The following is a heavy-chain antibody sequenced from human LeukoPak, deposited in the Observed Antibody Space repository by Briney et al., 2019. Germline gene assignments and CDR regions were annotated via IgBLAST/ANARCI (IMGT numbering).Heavy chain of an antibody. Sequence: GASLEISCQGSGSRFTSYWIGWARQMPGKGLEWMGIIYPGDSDTRYRPSFQGQVTVSAAKSISTAYLQWSSLKASDTAMYYCARLMWDIVVVPAASPDPAGYGMDVWGQGTTVTVSS. CDR2: IYPGDSDT. V-gene: IGHV5-51*01. CDR1: GSRFTSYW. CDR3: ARLMWDIVVVPAASPDPAGYGMDV. D-gene: IGHD2-2*01. J-gene: IGHJ6*02.